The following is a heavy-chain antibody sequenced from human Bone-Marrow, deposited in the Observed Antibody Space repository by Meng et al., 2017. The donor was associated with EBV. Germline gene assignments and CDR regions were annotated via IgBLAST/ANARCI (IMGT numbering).Heavy chain of an antibody. CDR3: VRGYDYGDYVDF. D-gene: IGHD4-17*01. V-gene: IGHV4-39*07. CDR2: FYSVATT. J-gene: IGHJ4*02. Sequence: QLRVAESGPGLVKPSETLSLICTVSSGSISTANDCWGWIRQPPGKGLEWIGTFYSVATTFYNPSLKSRLTISVDTSKNQFSLRLNSVTAADTAVYYCVRGYDYGDYVDFWGQGTLVTVSS. CDR1: SGSISTANDC.